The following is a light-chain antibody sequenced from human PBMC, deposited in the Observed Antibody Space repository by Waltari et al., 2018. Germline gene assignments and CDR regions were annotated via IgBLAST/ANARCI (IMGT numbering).Light chain of an antibody. CDR1: SSTIGAGYD. J-gene: IGLJ1*01. Sequence: QSVLTQPPSVSGAPGQRVTISCTGSSSTIGAGYDVPWYQQLPGPAPKLLIYGNSNRPSGVPDRFSGSKSGTSASLAITGLQAEDEADYYCQSYDSSLSGSEVFGTGTKVTVL. CDR2: GNS. CDR3: QSYDSSLSGSEV. V-gene: IGLV1-40*01.